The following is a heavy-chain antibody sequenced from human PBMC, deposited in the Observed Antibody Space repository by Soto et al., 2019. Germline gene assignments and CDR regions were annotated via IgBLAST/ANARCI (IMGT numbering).Heavy chain of an antibody. CDR1: GGSITYINNHY. Sequence: SETLSLTCTVSGGSITYINNHYCSWFRLPPGKGLEWIGYIYYSGSTYYNPSLKSRVTISVDKSRNQFSLKLSSVTAADTAVYYCARRWGEGRVDYWGQGTLVTVSS. CDR3: ARRWGEGRVDY. V-gene: IGHV4-61*05. D-gene: IGHD3-10*01. J-gene: IGHJ4*02. CDR2: IYYSGST.